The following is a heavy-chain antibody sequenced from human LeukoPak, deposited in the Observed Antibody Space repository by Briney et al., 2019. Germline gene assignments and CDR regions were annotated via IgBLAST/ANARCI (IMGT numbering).Heavy chain of an antibody. V-gene: IGHV3-43*01. Sequence: GGSLRLSCAASGFTFDDYTMHWVRQAPGKGLEWVSLISWDGGSTYYADSVKGRFTISRDNSKNSLYLQMNSLRTEDTALYYCAKDGPTYYDSSGPGDYFDYWGQGTQVTVSS. CDR2: ISWDGGST. CDR3: AKDGPTYYDSSGPGDYFDY. J-gene: IGHJ4*02. CDR1: GFTFDDYT. D-gene: IGHD3-22*01.